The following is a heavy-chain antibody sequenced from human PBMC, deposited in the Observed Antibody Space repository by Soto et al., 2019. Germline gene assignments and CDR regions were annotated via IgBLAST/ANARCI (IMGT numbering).Heavy chain of an antibody. CDR2: IYYSGST. D-gene: IGHD1-26*01. CDR3: ARQYRWEPVYYYFDY. V-gene: IGHV4-39*01. CDR1: GGSISSSSYY. J-gene: IGHJ4*02. Sequence: QLQLQESGPGLVKPSETLSLTCTVSGGSISSSSYYWGWIRQPPGKGLEWIGSIYYSGSTYYNPSLESRVTISVDTSKNQFSLKLSSVTAADTAVYYCARQYRWEPVYYYFDYWGQGTLVTVSS.